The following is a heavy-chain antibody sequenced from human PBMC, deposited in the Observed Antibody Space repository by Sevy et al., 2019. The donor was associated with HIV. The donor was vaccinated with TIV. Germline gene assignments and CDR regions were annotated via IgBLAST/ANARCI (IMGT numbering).Heavy chain of an antibody. V-gene: IGHV3-7*03. Sequence: RGSLRLSCAASGFTFSSYWMSWVRQAPGKGLEWVAHIKVDGSERYYVDSVKGRFTISRENAKNSLYLQMNSLRAEDTAVYYCARDCSSTSCLWGLDVWGQGTTVTVSS. CDR3: ARDCSSTSCLWGLDV. CDR1: GFTFSSYW. J-gene: IGHJ6*02. D-gene: IGHD2-2*01. CDR2: IKVDGSER.